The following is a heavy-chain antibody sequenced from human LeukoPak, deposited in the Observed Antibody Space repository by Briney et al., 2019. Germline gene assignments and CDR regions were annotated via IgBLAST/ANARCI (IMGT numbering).Heavy chain of an antibody. Sequence: GGSLRLSCAASGFTFSSYWMSWVRQAPGKGLEWVANINQDGSQKNYVDSVKGRFTISRDNARNSLYPQMSTLRAEDTGLYYCARDTSGLFDYWGQGSLVTVSS. J-gene: IGHJ4*02. CDR3: ARDTSGLFDY. V-gene: IGHV3-7*01. CDR2: INQDGSQK. CDR1: GFTFSSYW.